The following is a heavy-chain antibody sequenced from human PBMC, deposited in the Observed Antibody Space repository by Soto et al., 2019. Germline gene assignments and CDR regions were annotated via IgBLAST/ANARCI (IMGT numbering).Heavy chain of an antibody. CDR1: GFTFSSYG. CDR3: ATSYSGYDYHYYYGMDV. J-gene: IGHJ6*02. V-gene: IGHV3-30*02. CDR2: IWYDGSNK. D-gene: IGHD5-12*01. Sequence: PGGSLRLSCAASGFTFSSYGMHWVRQAPGKGLEWVAIIWYDGSNKYYADSVKGRFTISRDNSKNTLYLQMSSLRSEDTAVYYCATSYSGYDYHYYYGMDVWGQGTTVTVSS.